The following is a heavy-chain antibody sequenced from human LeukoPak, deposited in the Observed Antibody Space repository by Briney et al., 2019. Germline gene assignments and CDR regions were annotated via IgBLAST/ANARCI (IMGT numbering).Heavy chain of an antibody. CDR3: ARGTYYYDSSGYRNWFDP. V-gene: IGHV3-20*04. CDR1: GFTFDDYG. D-gene: IGHD3-22*01. CDR2: INWSGGST. J-gene: IGHJ5*02. Sequence: PGGSLRLSCAASGFTFDDYGMSWVRHAPGKGLEWVSGINWSGGSTGYADSVKGRFTISRDNAKNSLYLQMNSLRAEDTALYYCARGTYYYDSSGYRNWFDPWGQGTLVTVSS.